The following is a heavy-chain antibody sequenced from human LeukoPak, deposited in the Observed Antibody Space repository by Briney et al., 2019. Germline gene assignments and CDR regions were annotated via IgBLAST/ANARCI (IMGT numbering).Heavy chain of an antibody. D-gene: IGHD3-10*01. CDR1: GGTFSSYA. CDR3: ARGGQEYYYGSGSYYMVY. Sequence: SVKVSCKASGGTFSSYAISWVRQAPGQGLEWMGRIIPILGIANYAQKFQGRVTITADKSTSTAYMEPSSLRSEDTAVYYCARGGQEYYYGSGSYYMVYWGQGTLVTVSS. CDR2: IIPILGIA. V-gene: IGHV1-69*04. J-gene: IGHJ4*02.